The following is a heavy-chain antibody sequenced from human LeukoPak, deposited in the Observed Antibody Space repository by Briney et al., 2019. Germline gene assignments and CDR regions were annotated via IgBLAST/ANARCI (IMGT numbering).Heavy chain of an antibody. V-gene: IGHV3-23*05. CDR1: GITIINYG. Sequence: GGPLRLSCGASGITIINYGMTWVRRAPGRGLQWGSSINNSGTRTFYEDSVRGRFTISRDDSKNTIYLQMNSLRAEDTAIYYFAKDPLGGDETDYWGQGILVTVSS. D-gene: IGHD3-16*01. CDR2: INNSGTRT. CDR3: AKDPLGGDETDY. J-gene: IGHJ4*02.